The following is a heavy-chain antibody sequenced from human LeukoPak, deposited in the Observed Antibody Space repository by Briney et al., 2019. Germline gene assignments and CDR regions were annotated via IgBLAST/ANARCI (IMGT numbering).Heavy chain of an antibody. V-gene: IGHV4-59*01. CDR3: ARAVYYGSTLNY. Sequence: SETLSLTCTVSGGSISSYYWSWIRQPPGKGLEWIGYIYYSGSTNYNPSLKSRVTISVDTSKSQFSLKLSSVTAADTAVYYCARAVYYGSTLNYWGQGTLVTVSS. CDR2: IYYSGST. J-gene: IGHJ4*02. D-gene: IGHD3-10*01. CDR1: GGSISSYY.